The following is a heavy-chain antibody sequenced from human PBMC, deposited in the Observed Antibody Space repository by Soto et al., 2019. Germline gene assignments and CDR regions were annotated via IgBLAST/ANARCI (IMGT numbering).Heavy chain of an antibody. V-gene: IGHV1-69*02. CDR2: IIPILGIA. J-gene: IGHJ4*02. Sequence: SVKVSCKASGGTFSSYTISWVRQAPGQGLEWMGRIIPILGIANYAQKFQGRVTITADKSTSTAYMELSSLRSEDTAVYYCARGVPITIFGVVNMHYWGQGTLVTVS. D-gene: IGHD3-3*01. CDR1: GGTFSSYT. CDR3: ARGVPITIFGVVNMHY.